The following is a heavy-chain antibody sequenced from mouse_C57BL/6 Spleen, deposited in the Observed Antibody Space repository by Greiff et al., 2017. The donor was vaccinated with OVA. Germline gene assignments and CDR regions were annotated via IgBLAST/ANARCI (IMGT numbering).Heavy chain of an antibody. V-gene: IGHV1-5*01. CDR2: IYPGNSDT. CDR1: GYTFTSYW. Sequence: VQLQQSGTVLARPGASVKMSCKTSGYTFTSYWMHWVKQRPGQGLEWIGAIYPGNSDTSYNQKFKGKAKLTAVTSASTAYMELSSLTNEDSAVYYCTGDDGYSWFAYGGQGTLVTVSA. D-gene: IGHD2-3*01. CDR3: TGDDGYSWFAY. J-gene: IGHJ3*01.